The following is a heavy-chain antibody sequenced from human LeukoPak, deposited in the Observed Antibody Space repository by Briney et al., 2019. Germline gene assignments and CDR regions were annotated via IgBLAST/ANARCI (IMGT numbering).Heavy chain of an antibody. CDR2: ISGSGGST. J-gene: IGHJ4*02. CDR1: GFTFSSYV. D-gene: IGHD2-2*01. Sequence: PGGSLRLSCVASGFTFSSYVMSWVRQAPGKGLEWVSAISGSGGSTYYADSVKGRFTISRDNSKNTLYMQMNSLRAEDTAVYYCAKSPEGVRNYWGQGTLVTVSP. CDR3: AKSPEGVRNY. V-gene: IGHV3-23*01.